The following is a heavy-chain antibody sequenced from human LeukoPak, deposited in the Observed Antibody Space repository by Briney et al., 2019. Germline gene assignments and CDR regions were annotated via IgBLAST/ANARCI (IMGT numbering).Heavy chain of an antibody. J-gene: IGHJ4*02. CDR2: ISWNSGSI. Sequence: GRSLRLSCAASGFTFDDYAMHWVRQAPGKGLEWVSGISWNSGSIGYADSVKGRFTISRDNAKNSLYLQMNSLRAEDTAVYYCARGVPVYSSSFDYWGQGTLVTVSS. V-gene: IGHV3-9*01. D-gene: IGHD6-6*01. CDR3: ARGVPVYSSSFDY. CDR1: GFTFDDYA.